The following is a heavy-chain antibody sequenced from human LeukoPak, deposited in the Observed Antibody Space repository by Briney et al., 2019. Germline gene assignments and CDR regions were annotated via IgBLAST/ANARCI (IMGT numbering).Heavy chain of an antibody. CDR3: AREGSDGSCDY. CDR2: ITSSGTIT. V-gene: IGHV3-11*01. J-gene: IGHJ4*02. D-gene: IGHD2-15*01. CDR1: GFTFSDFY. Sequence: GGSLRLSCEASGFTFSDFYMSWIRQAPGKGLEWLSYITSSGTITHYADSVKGRFTISRDNGKNTLYLQMNSLTAEDTAVYYCAREGSDGSCDYWGQGILVTVSS.